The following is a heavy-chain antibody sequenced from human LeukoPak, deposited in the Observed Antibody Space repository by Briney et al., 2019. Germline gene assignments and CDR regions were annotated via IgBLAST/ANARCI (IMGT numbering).Heavy chain of an antibody. CDR1: GFTFDDYA. CDR3: ARVTRFYYYYYMDV. V-gene: IGHV3-9*01. J-gene: IGHJ6*03. CDR2: ISWNSGSI. Sequence: GGSLRLSCAASGFTFDDYAMHWVRQAPGKGLEWVSGISWNSGSIGYADSVKGRFTISRDNAKNSLYLQMNSLRAEDTALYYCARVTRFYYYYYMDVWGKGTTVTISS.